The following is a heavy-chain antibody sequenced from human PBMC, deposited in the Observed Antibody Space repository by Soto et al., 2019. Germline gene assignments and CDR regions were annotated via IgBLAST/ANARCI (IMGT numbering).Heavy chain of an antibody. CDR3: ATRSGGGGAFDF. CDR2: IGRSGTTT. CDR1: GLTFTNSE. V-gene: IGHV3-48*03. Sequence: GGSLRLSCAASGLTFTNSEMNWVRQAPGKGLEWVSYIGRSGTTTYYADSLKGRFTISRDNAKNSLYLQMNSLRAEDTAVYYCATRSGGGGAFDFWGQGTMVT. D-gene: IGHD3-10*01. J-gene: IGHJ3*01.